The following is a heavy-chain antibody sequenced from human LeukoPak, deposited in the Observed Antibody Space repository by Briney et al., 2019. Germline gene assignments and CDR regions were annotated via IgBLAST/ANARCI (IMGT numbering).Heavy chain of an antibody. CDR1: GGSFSGYY. V-gene: IGHV4-34*01. Sequence: SETLSLTCAVYGGSFSGYYWSWIRQPPGKGLEWIGEINHSGSTNYNPSLKSRVTISVDTSKNQFSLKLSSVTAADTAVYYCARHPPFGVVIMAPDAFDIWGQGTMVTVSS. J-gene: IGHJ3*02. CDR2: INHSGST. D-gene: IGHD3-3*01. CDR3: ARHPPFGVVIMAPDAFDI.